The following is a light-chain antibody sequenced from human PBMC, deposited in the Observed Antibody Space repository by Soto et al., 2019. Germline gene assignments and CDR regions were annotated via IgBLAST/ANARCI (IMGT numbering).Light chain of an antibody. CDR2: ATS. V-gene: IGKV1-39*01. J-gene: IGKJ4*01. CDR1: QNIATA. CDR3: QQYYTTPT. Sequence: DIQMTQSPSSLSASVGDRVTITCRASQNIATALNWYQQKPGKAPNLLIHATSILHSGVPSRFSGSGFGTDFTLTISSLQPEDFATYYCQQYYTTPTFGGGTKVEIK.